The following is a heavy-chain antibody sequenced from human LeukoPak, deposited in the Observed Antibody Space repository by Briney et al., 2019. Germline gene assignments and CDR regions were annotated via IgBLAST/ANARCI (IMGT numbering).Heavy chain of an antibody. CDR3: ARGIWSSHKADYYLDQ. CDR1: GYTFTNYA. CDR2: INAGNGNT. J-gene: IGHJ4*02. D-gene: IGHD3-3*01. Sequence: ASVKVSCKASGYTFTNYAIHWVRQAPGQRPEWMGWINAGNGNTKYSQTFQDRVTVTRDKSASTAYTELSSLRSEDTAVYYCARGIWSSHKADYYLDQWGQGTLVAVSS. V-gene: IGHV1-3*01.